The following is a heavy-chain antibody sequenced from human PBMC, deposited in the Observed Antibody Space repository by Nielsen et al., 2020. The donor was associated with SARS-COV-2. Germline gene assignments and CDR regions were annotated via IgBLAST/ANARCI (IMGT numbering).Heavy chain of an antibody. D-gene: IGHD5-12*01. Sequence: SETLSLTCTVSGGSISSGGYYWSWIRHHPGKGLEWIGYIYFSGRTCYNPSLKSRVTISVDTSKNQFSLSLRSVTAADTAVYYCARESSGYDHYNYGMDEWAKGPRSPSP. CDR1: GGSISSGGYY. CDR2: IYFSGRT. CDR3: ARESSGYDHYNYGMDE. J-gene: IGHJ6*02. V-gene: IGHV4-31*03.